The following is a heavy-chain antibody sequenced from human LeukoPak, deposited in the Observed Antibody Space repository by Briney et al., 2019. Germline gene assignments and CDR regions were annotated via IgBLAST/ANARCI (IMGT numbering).Heavy chain of an antibody. CDR3: AKIGDDYVWGSYRYTYDMDV. J-gene: IGHJ6*03. Sequence: GGSLRLSCAASGFTFSSYGMHWVRQAPGKGLEWVTFILYDGSKKYYADSVKGRFTISRDNSKNTLYLQMNSLRAEDTAVYYCAKIGDDYVWGSYRYTYDMDVWGKGTTVTISS. D-gene: IGHD3-16*02. CDR2: ILYDGSKK. CDR1: GFTFSSYG. V-gene: IGHV3-30*02.